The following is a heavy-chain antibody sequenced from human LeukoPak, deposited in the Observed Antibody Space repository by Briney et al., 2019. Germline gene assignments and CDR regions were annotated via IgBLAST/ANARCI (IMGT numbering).Heavy chain of an antibody. J-gene: IGHJ6*03. Sequence: PGGSLRLSCAASPLTFSSYGMHWVRQAPGKGLEWVAYIQYDGSNQQYADSVKGRFSISRDSSKNILYLQMNSLRAEDTAVYYCAKDRCSNGVGCYYYYMDVWGKGTTVTISS. CDR1: PLTFSSYG. CDR2: IQYDGSNQ. D-gene: IGHD2-8*01. V-gene: IGHV3-30*02. CDR3: AKDRCSNGVGCYYYYMDV.